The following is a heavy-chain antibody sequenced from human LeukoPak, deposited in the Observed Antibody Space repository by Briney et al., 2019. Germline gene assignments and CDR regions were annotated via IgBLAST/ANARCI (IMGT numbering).Heavy chain of an antibody. Sequence: PGGSLRLSCAASGFTFSTYGMHWVRQAPGKGLEWVAVGWYDGSNIHYVDSVKGRFTISRDNSKSTLYLQMNSLTAEDTAVYYCARGGYSGTYYFDYWGQGTLVTVSS. CDR2: GWYDGSNI. D-gene: IGHD1-26*01. CDR1: GFTFSTYG. J-gene: IGHJ4*02. V-gene: IGHV3-33*01. CDR3: ARGGYSGTYYFDY.